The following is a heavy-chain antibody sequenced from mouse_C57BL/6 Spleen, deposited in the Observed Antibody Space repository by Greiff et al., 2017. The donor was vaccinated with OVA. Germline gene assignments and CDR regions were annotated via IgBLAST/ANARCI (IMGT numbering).Heavy chain of an antibody. J-gene: IGHJ2*01. CDR2: IHPNSGST. D-gene: IGHD1-1*01. CDR3: ARDYGSSPYDIDY. V-gene: IGHV1-64*01. Sequence: QVQLQQPGAELVKPGASVKLSCKASGYTFTSYWMHWVKQRPGQGLEWIGMIHPNSGSTNYNEKFKSKATLTADKSSSTAYMQLSNLTSENSAVYDCARDYGSSPYDIDYWGQGTALTVSS. CDR1: GYTFTSYW.